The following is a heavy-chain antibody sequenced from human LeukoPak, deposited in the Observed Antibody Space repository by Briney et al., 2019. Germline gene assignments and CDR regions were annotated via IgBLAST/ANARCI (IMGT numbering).Heavy chain of an antibody. CDR1: GFTVSINY. CDR3: ARDVRVRKTSDYFDY. Sequence: PGGSLRLSCAASGFTVSINYMSWVRPAPGKGLEWVSVIYSGGSTYYADSVKGRFTISRDNSKNQLYLQMNRLRAEDTAVYYWARDVRVRKTSDYFDYWAQGTLVTVSS. CDR2: IYSGGST. D-gene: IGHD3-10*01. J-gene: IGHJ4*02. V-gene: IGHV3-66*02.